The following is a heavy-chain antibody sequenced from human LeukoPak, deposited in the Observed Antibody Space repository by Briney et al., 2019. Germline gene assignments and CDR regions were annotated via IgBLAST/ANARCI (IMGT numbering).Heavy chain of an antibody. CDR2: ISWNSGSI. D-gene: IGHD3-9*01. CDR1: GFTFDDYA. CDR3: AKDMYRSRNILTGYYMDFDY. J-gene: IGHJ4*02. Sequence: QSGGSLRLSCAASGFTFDDYAMHWVRQAPGKGLEWVSGISWNSGSIGYADSVKGRFTISRDNAKNSLYLQMNSLRAEDMALYYCAKDMYRSRNILTGYYMDFDYWGQGTLVTVSS. V-gene: IGHV3-9*03.